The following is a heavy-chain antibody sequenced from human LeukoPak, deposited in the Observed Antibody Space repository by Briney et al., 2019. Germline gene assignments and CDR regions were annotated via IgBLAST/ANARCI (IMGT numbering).Heavy chain of an antibody. CDR1: GFTFSSYG. Sequence: QPGGSLRLSCAASGFTFSSYGMHWVRQAPGKGLEWVAFIRYDGSNKYYADSVKGRFTISRDNSKNTLYLQMNSLRVEDTAVYYCAKDRTGIALAGMFFDVWGQGTLVTVSS. CDR2: IRYDGSNK. V-gene: IGHV3-30*02. J-gene: IGHJ4*02. CDR3: AKDRTGIALAGMFFDV. D-gene: IGHD6-19*01.